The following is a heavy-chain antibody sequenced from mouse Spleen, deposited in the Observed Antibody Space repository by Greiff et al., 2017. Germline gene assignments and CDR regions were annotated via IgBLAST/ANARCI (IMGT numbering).Heavy chain of an antibody. CDR3: ARHGGLLRYFDV. Sequence: DVMLVESGGGLVQPGGSLKLSCAASGFTFSSYTMSWVRQTPEKRLEWVAYISNGGGSTYYPDTVKGRFTISRDNAKNTLYLQMSSLKSEDTAMYYCARHGGLLRYFDVWGAGTTVTVSS. V-gene: IGHV5-12-2*01. J-gene: IGHJ1*01. CDR1: GFTFSSYT. D-gene: IGHD2-3*01. CDR2: ISNGGGST.